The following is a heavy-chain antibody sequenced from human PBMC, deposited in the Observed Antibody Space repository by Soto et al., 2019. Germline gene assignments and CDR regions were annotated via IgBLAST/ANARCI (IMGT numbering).Heavy chain of an antibody. J-gene: IGHJ6*02. CDR1: AGTFSSYT. V-gene: IGHV1-69*02. Sequence: QVQLVQSGAEVKKPGSSVKVSCKASAGTFSSYTISWVRQAPGQGLEWMGRIIPILGIANYAQKFQGRVTSTADKSTSTAYMELSSLRSEDTAVYYCASLVSSGYYYGMDVWGQGTTVTVSS. CDR3: ASLVSSGYYYGMDV. D-gene: IGHD3-10*01. CDR2: IIPILGIA.